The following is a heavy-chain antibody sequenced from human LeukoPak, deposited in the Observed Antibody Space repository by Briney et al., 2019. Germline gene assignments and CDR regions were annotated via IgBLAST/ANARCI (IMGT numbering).Heavy chain of an antibody. Sequence: GGSLRLSCAASGFTFSSYAMSWVRQAPGKGLEWVSAISGSGGSTYYADSVKGRFTISRDNSKNTLYLQMNSLRAEDTAVYYCALMTTVTFDYYYYYYMDVWGKGTTVTISS. CDR2: ISGSGGST. CDR3: ALMTTVTFDYYYYYYMDV. CDR1: GFTFSSYA. D-gene: IGHD4-17*01. J-gene: IGHJ6*03. V-gene: IGHV3-23*01.